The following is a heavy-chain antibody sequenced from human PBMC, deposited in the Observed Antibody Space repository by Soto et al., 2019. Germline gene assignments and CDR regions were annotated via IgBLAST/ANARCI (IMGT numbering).Heavy chain of an antibody. CDR1: GGTFSSYA. V-gene: IGHV1-69*13. CDR3: ARKYCSGGSCHLSDRVYYYYGMDV. Sequence: ASVKVSCKASGGTFSSYAISWVRQAPGQGLEWMGGIIPIFGTANYAQKFQGRVTITADESTSTAYMELSSLRSEDTAVYYCARKYCSGGSCHLSDRVYYYYGMDVWGQGTTVTVSS. J-gene: IGHJ6*02. CDR2: IIPIFGTA. D-gene: IGHD2-15*01.